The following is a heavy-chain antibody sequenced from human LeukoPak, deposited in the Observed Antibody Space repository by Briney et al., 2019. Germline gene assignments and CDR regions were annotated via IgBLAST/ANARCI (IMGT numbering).Heavy chain of an antibody. D-gene: IGHD4-17*01. CDR3: ARNGGLYGDYPWLDP. Sequence: PSETLSLTCTVSGGSISDFYWNWIRQPPGNGLEWIGYTYYGWSTKYNPSLKSRVTISIDTSKNQFSLKLSSVTTADTAVYYCARNGGLYGDYPWLDPWGQGSLVTVSS. V-gene: IGHV4-59*01. J-gene: IGHJ5*02. CDR2: TYYGWST. CDR1: GGSISDFY.